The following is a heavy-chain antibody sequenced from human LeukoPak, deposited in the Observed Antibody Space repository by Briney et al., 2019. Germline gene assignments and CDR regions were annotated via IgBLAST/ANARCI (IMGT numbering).Heavy chain of an antibody. V-gene: IGHV1-8*03. CDR3: ARDNWNYGGVPFDY. CDR1: GGTFSSYA. Sequence: GASVKVSCKASGGTFSSYAISWVRQAPGQGLEWMGWMNPNSGNTGYAQKFQGRVTITRNTSISTAYMELSSLRSEDTAVYYCARDNWNYGGVPFDYWGQGTRVTVSS. J-gene: IGHJ4*02. CDR2: MNPNSGNT. D-gene: IGHD1-7*01.